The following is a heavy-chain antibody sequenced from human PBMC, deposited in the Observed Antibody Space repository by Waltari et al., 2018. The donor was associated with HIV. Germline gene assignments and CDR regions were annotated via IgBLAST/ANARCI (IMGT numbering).Heavy chain of an antibody. CDR1: GFNVSRNY. CDR2: IYSGGST. CDR3: ARDAVTTNY. J-gene: IGHJ4*02. D-gene: IGHD4-17*01. Sequence: EVQLVESGGGLIQPGGSLRLSCAAYGFNVSRNYMSWVRQALGKGLGWVSVIYSGGSTYYADSVNGRFTISRDNSKNTLYLQMNSLRAEDTAVYYCARDAVTTNYWGQGTLVTVSS. V-gene: IGHV3-53*01.